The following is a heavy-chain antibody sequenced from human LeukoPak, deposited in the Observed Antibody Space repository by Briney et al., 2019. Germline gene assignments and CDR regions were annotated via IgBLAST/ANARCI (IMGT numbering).Heavy chain of an antibody. J-gene: IGHJ4*02. CDR1: GFAFNTYG. D-gene: IGHD4-11*01. Sequence: GGSLRLSCVASGFAFNTYGMHWVRQAPGRGLEWVAVTSSDGSKKDYADSVKGRFTISRDNSKNSLYLQMNSLRAEDTAVYYCARAHPGDYSDFQFDYWGQGTLVTVSS. V-gene: IGHV3-30*03. CDR3: ARAHPGDYSDFQFDY. CDR2: TSSDGSKK.